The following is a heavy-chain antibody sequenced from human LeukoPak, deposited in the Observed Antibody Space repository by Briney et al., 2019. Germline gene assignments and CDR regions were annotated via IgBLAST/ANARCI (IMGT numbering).Heavy chain of an antibody. CDR1: GFTVSSNS. CDR2: IGGSGGST. Sequence: TGGSLRLSCTVSGFTVSSNSMSWVRQAPGRGLEWVSAIGGSGGSTYYADSVKGRFTISRDNSKNTLYLQMNSLRAEDTAVYYCARVWFGELIGALDYWGQGTLVTVSS. CDR3: ARVWFGELIGALDY. J-gene: IGHJ4*02. D-gene: IGHD3-10*01. V-gene: IGHV3-23*01.